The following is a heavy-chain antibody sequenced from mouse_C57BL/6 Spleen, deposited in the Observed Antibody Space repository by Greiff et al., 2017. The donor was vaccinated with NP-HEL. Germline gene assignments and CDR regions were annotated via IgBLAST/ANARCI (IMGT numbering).Heavy chain of an antibody. J-gene: IGHJ4*01. CDR3: ARSGGNWYAMDY. CDR1: GYTFTDYY. Sequence: QVQLQQSGAELVRPGASVKLSCKASGYTFTDYYINWVKQRPGQGLEWIARIYPGSGNTYYNEKFKGKATLTAEKSSSTAYMQLSSLTSEDSAVYFCARSGGNWYAMDYWGQGTSVTVSS. D-gene: IGHD2-1*01. CDR2: IYPGSGNT. V-gene: IGHV1-76*01.